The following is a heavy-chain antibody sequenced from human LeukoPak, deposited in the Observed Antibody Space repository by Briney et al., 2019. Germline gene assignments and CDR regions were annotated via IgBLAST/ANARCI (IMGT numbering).Heavy chain of an antibody. CDR1: GFTFSDHY. CDR3: ARDRHGYFDY. V-gene: IGHV3-11*01. J-gene: IGHJ4*02. D-gene: IGHD6-13*01. Sequence: GGSLRLSCAASGFTFSDHYMIWLRQAPGKGLEAISYISHNGETKYYADSVKGRLSISRDNAKSSLYLQMNSLRVEDTPVYYCARDRHGYFDYWGQGTLVTVSS. CDR2: ISHNGETK.